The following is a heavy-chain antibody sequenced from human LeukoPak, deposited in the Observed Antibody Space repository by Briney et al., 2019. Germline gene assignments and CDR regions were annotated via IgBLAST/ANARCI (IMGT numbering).Heavy chain of an antibody. D-gene: IGHD3-22*01. V-gene: IGHV4-61*02. CDR3: ARGLGYYDSSAEIWFDP. CDR1: GGSISSGSYY. Sequence: PSETLSLTCTVSGGSISSGSYYWSWIRQPAGKGLEWIGRIYTSGSTNYNPSLKSRVTISVDTSKNQFSLKLSSVTAADTAVYYCARGLGYYDSSAEIWFDPWGQGTLVTVSS. J-gene: IGHJ5*02. CDR2: IYTSGST.